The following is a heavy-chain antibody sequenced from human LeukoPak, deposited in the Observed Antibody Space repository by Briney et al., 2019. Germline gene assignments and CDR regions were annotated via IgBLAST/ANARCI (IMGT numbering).Heavy chain of an antibody. D-gene: IGHD3-3*01. CDR2: ISGTGGST. CDR1: GFTFSSYA. CDR3: ARGSITIFGVGYYFDY. V-gene: IGHV3-23*01. Sequence: GGSLRLSCAASGFTFSSYAMSWVRQAPGKGLKWVSAISGTGGSTYYADSVKGRFTISRDNSKNTLYLQMNSLRAEDTAVYYCARGSITIFGVGYYFDYWGQGTLVTVSS. J-gene: IGHJ4*02.